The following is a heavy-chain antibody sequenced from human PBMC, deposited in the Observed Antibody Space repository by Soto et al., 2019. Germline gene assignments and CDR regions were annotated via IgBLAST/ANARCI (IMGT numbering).Heavy chain of an antibody. CDR2: ISGSGGST. D-gene: IGHD2-15*01. V-gene: IGHV3-23*01. CDR3: AKDGGYCSGGSCYSAYYYYGMDV. CDR1: GFTFSSYA. J-gene: IGHJ6*02. Sequence: GGSLRLSCAASGFTFSSYAMSWVRQAPGKGLEWVSAISGSGGSTYYADSVKGRFTISRDNSKNTLYLQMNSLRAEDTAVYYCAKDGGYCSGGSCYSAYYYYGMDVWGQGTTVTVSS.